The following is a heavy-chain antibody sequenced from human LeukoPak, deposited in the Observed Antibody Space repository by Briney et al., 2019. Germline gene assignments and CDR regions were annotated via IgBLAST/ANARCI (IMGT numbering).Heavy chain of an antibody. D-gene: IGHD6-25*01. J-gene: IGHJ3*02. Sequence: PGGSLRLSCAVSGFTFSDYYLDWVRQGPGKGLVWVSRIKSDGSSTNYADSVKGRFTISRDDAKNTLYLQMNSLRAEDTAAYYCARVGARLGAFDIWGQGTMVTVSS. CDR1: GFTFSDYY. CDR3: ARVGARLGAFDI. V-gene: IGHV3-74*01. CDR2: IKSDGSST.